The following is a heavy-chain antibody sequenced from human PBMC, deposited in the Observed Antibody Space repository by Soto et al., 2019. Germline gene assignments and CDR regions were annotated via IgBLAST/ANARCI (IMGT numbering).Heavy chain of an antibody. D-gene: IGHD1-26*01. J-gene: IGHJ3*02. V-gene: IGHV3-23*01. CDR2: ISCSGGST. CDR3: AKDSPYSASYKEDGFDI. CDR1: GFTFSSYA. Sequence: GGSLRLSCEVSGFTFSSYAMSWVRQAPGRGLEWVSSISCSGGSTYHADSVNGRFTISRDNSKNTVFLQMNSLRAEDTAVYYCAKDSPYSASYKEDGFDIWGQGSLVTVSS.